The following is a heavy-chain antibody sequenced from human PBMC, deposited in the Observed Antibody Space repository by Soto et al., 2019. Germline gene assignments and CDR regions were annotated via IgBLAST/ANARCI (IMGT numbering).Heavy chain of an antibody. CDR2: ISYDGSNK. D-gene: IGHD5-18*01. CDR1: GFTFSSYG. CDR3: AKGYGYGLDY. J-gene: IGHJ4*02. Sequence: SGVSLRHSCADSGFTFSSYGMHWVRQAQGKGLEWVAVISYDGSNKYYADSVKGRFTISRDNSKNTLYLQMNSLRAEDTAVYYCAKGYGYGLDYWGQGTLVTVSS. V-gene: IGHV3-30*18.